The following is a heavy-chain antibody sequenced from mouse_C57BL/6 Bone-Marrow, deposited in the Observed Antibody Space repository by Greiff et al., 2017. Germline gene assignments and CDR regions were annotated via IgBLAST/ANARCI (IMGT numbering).Heavy chain of an antibody. Sequence: LQLQESGPELVKPGASVKISCKASGYTFTDYYINWVKQRPGQGLEWIGWIFPGSGSTYYNEKFKGKATLTVDKSSSTAYMLLSSLTSEDSAVYFCARGYYGSSVAWFAYWGQGTLVTVSA. CDR3: ARGYYGSSVAWFAY. V-gene: IGHV1-75*01. D-gene: IGHD1-1*01. J-gene: IGHJ3*01. CDR1: GYTFTDYY. CDR2: IFPGSGST.